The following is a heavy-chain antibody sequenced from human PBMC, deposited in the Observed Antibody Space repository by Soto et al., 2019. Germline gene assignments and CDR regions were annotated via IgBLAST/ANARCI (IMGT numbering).Heavy chain of an antibody. Sequence: SETLSLTCTVTGGAINGYYWTWIRQSDGEGLEWIGRIYSSGSTNYNPSLKSRVTISLDTSMNYFSLRLSSVTAADTAVYYCARGQRFSEWFDPWGQGTLGTVSS. V-gene: IGHV4-4*07. J-gene: IGHJ5*02. CDR3: ARGQRFSEWFDP. D-gene: IGHD3-3*01. CDR2: IYSSGST. CDR1: GGAINGYY.